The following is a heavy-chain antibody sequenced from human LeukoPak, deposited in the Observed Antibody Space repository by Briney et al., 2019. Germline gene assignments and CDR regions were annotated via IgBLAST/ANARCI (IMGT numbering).Heavy chain of an antibody. Sequence: PSETLSLTCSVSGGSINGDYWSWIRQTPGKGLEWIGYIHYSGRTSYNPSLKSRVTISVDTSKNQFSLRLASVTAADTAVYYCAKETVVAPADDWFGPWGQGTLVTVSS. V-gene: IGHV4-59*01. CDR1: GGSINGDY. J-gene: IGHJ5*02. D-gene: IGHD2-21*01. CDR2: IHYSGRT. CDR3: AKETVVAPADDWFGP.